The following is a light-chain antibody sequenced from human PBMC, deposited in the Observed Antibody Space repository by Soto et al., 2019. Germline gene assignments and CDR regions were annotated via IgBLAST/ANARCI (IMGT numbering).Light chain of an antibody. Sequence: DIPLTQSPSFLSASLGDRVTITCRASQGISSFLAWYQQKPGKDPKLLIYAASTLQGGVPSRFSGSGSGTQFTLTISSLQPEDVATYYCQQIHTYPITFGQGTGLE. CDR2: AAS. CDR3: QQIHTYPIT. CDR1: QGISSF. J-gene: IGKJ5*01. V-gene: IGKV1-9*01.